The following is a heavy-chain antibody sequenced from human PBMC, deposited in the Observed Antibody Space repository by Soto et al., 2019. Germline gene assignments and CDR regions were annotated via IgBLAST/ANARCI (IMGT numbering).Heavy chain of an antibody. J-gene: IGHJ5*02. V-gene: IGHV4-61*01. Sequence: SETLSLTCTVSGGSVSSGSYYWSWIRQPPGKGLEWIGYIYYSGSTSYNPSLKSRVTISVDTSKNQFSLKLSSVTAADTAVYYCAREPYDILTGYPHPYNWFDPWGQGTLVTVSS. CDR3: AREPYDILTGYPHPYNWFDP. CDR1: GGSVSSGSYY. D-gene: IGHD3-9*01. CDR2: IYYSGST.